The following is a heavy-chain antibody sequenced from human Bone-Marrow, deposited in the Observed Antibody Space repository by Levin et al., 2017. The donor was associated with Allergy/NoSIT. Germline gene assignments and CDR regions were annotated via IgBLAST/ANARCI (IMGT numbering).Heavy chain of an antibody. D-gene: IGHD4-23*01. Sequence: GESLKISCKGSGYSFTSHWIGWVRQMPGKGLEWMGIIYPGDSDTRYSPSFQGQVTISVDKSIITAYLRWSSLQASDTAMYYCAKHRGYGGTDAFDIWGQGTMVTVSS. V-gene: IGHV5-51*01. CDR3: AKHRGYGGTDAFDI. CDR2: IYPGDSDT. J-gene: IGHJ3*02. CDR1: GYSFTSHW.